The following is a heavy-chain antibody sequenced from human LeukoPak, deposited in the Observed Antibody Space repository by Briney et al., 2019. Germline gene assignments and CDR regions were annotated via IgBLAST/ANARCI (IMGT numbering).Heavy chain of an antibody. V-gene: IGHV3-74*03. J-gene: IGHJ4*02. Sequence: GGSLRLSCAASGFPVSSNWMRWVRQAPGKGLEWVSRIKSDGASATYADSVKGRFTISSDNAKNTLHLQMSSLRAEDTGVYYCTRTDFFDYWGQGTLVTVSS. D-gene: IGHD3-3*01. CDR2: IKSDGASA. CDR1: GFPVSSNW. CDR3: TRTDFFDY.